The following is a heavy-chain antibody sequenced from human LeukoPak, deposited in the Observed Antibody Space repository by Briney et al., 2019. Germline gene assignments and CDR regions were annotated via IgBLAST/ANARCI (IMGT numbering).Heavy chain of an antibody. D-gene: IGHD2-2*01. CDR1: GGSISSYY. V-gene: IGHV4-59*08. Sequence: PSETLSLTCTVSGGSISSYYWSWIRQPPGKGLEWIGYIYYSGSTNYNPSLRSRVTIPVDTSKNQFSLKLSSVTAADTAVYYCARSGSSYAVDYWGQGTLVTVSS. J-gene: IGHJ4*02. CDR3: ARSGSSYAVDY. CDR2: IYYSGST.